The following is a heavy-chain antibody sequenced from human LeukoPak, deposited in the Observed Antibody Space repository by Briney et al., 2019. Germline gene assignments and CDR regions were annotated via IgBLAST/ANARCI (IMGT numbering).Heavy chain of an antibody. J-gene: IGHJ4*02. Sequence: GGSLRLSCAASGFTFRKYGMSWVRQAPLKGLEWVSAISGSGGSTYYADSVKGRFTISRDNSKNTLYLQMNSLRAEDTAVYYCAKSPLQLYTFDYWGQGTLVTVSS. CDR2: ISGSGGST. V-gene: IGHV3-23*01. D-gene: IGHD5-24*01. CDR1: GFTFRKYG. CDR3: AKSPLQLYTFDY.